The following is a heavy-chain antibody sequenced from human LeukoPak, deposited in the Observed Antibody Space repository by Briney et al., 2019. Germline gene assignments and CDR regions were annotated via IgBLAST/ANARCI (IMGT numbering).Heavy chain of an antibody. CDR2: IYYSGST. D-gene: IGHD2-2*01. V-gene: IGHV4-59*01. J-gene: IGHJ3*02. CDR1: GGSIRSYY. Sequence: SETLSLTCTVSGGSIRSYYWSWIRQPPGKGLEWIGYIYYSGSTNYNPSLKSRVTISVDTSKNQFSLKLSSVTAADTAVYYCARASNVGQLLQRVVDAFDIWGQGTMVTVSS. CDR3: ARASNVGQLLQRVVDAFDI.